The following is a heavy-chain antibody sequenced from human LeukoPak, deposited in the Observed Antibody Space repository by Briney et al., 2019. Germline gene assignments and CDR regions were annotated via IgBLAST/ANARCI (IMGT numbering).Heavy chain of an antibody. D-gene: IGHD2-21*02. CDR2: IRSKAYGGTT. Sequence: GGSLRLSCTGSGFTFGDYAMTWVRQAPGKGLDWVGFIRSKAYGGTTEYAASGKGRFTISRNDSKSIAYLQMNSLKTEDTAVYYCTTYQPAYCGGDCYPDYWSQGTLVTVSS. CDR1: GFTFGDYA. CDR3: TTYQPAYCGGDCYPDY. V-gene: IGHV3-49*04. J-gene: IGHJ4*02.